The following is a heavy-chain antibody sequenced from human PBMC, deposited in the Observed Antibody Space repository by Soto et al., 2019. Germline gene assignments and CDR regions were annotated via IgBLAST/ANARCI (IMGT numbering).Heavy chain of an antibody. CDR2: INPNGGVT. CDR1: GDTFNDYY. V-gene: IGHV1-2*04. D-gene: IGHD5-12*01. J-gene: IGHJ6*03. CDR3: ARESGGATATLDYYYFYMDV. Sequence: QVPLVQSGAEVKRPGASVTVSCRSSGDTFNDYYIHWVRQAPGQGLGWMGWINPNGGVTKYAQKFQGWVSMTRDTSIRTVYMQLSRLRSDDTAVYYCARESGGATATLDYYYFYMDVWGTGTTVTVSS.